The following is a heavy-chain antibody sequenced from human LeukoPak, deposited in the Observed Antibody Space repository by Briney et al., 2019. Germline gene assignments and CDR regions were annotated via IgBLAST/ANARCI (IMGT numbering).Heavy chain of an antibody. J-gene: IGHJ3*02. CDR1: GFTFSSYW. CDR3: AREISPTMVRGVIITDAFDI. V-gene: IGHV3-7*03. Sequence: PGGPLRLSCAASGFTFSSYWMSWVRQAPGKGLEWVANIKQDGSEKYYVDSVKGRFTISRDNAKNSLYLQMNSLRAEDTAVYYCAREISPTMVRGVIITDAFDIWGQGTMVTVSS. D-gene: IGHD3-10*01. CDR2: IKQDGSEK.